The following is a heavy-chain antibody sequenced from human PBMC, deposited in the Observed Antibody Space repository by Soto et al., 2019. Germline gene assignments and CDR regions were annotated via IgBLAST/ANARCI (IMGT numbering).Heavy chain of an antibody. CDR3: ARGKKDGYCSGGSCPWLPYYFDY. CDR1: GGTFSSYT. Sequence: KVACKASGGTFSSYTISGVRQAPGQGLEWMGRIIPILGIANYAQKFQGRVTITADKSTSTAYMELSSLRSEDTAVYYCARGKKDGYCSGGSCPWLPYYFDYWGQGTLVTVSS. V-gene: IGHV1-69*02. J-gene: IGHJ4*02. CDR2: IIPILGIA. D-gene: IGHD2-15*01.